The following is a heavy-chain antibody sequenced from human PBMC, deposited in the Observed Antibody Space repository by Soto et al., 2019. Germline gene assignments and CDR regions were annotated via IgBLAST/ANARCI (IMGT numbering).Heavy chain of an antibody. CDR2: ISGSGGST. J-gene: IGHJ6*02. CDR3: ANPPGGSGSYHYYYYGMDV. Sequence: LSLTCAASGFTFSSYAMSWVRQAPGKGLEWVSAISGSGGSTYYADSVKGRFTISRDNSKNTLYLQMNRLRAEDTAVDYGANPPGGSGSYHYYYYGMDVWGQGTTVTVSS. V-gene: IGHV3-23*01. CDR1: GFTFSSYA. D-gene: IGHD3-10*01.